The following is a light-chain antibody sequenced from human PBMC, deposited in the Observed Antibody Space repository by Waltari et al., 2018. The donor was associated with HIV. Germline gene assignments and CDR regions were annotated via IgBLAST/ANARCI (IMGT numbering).Light chain of an antibody. CDR1: QNINSY. V-gene: IGKV1-39*01. Sequence: DIQMTQSPSSLSASVGDRVTLTCRASQNINSYLNWYQQRPGKAPELLIYATSSLQSGGPSRFSGSGSGTDFTLTISSLQPEDFATYYCQQSYSTPGTFGPGTKVDVK. J-gene: IGKJ3*01. CDR3: QQSYSTPGT. CDR2: ATS.